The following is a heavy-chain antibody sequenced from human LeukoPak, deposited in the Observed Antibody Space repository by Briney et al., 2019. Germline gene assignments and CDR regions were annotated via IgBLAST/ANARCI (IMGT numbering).Heavy chain of an antibody. CDR3: ARAYSSPNWFDP. CDR1: GYTLTELS. J-gene: IGHJ5*02. CDR2: FDPEDGET. Sequence: ASVKVSCKVSGYTLTELSMHWVRQAPGKGLEWMGGFDPEDGETIYAQKFQGRVTMTTDTSTSTAYMELRSLRSDDTAVYYCARAYSSPNWFDPWGQGTLVTVSS. V-gene: IGHV1-24*01. D-gene: IGHD6-13*01.